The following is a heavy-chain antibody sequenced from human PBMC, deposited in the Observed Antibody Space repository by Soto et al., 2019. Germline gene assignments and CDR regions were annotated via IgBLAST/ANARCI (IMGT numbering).Heavy chain of an antibody. CDR1: GSTFSSYG. CDR3: GKDEGYGGKSRYFDL. V-gene: IGHV3-30*18. J-gene: IGHJ2*01. Sequence: QVQLVEAGGGVVQPGRSLRLSCAASGSTFSSYGMHWVRQAPGKGLEWVAAISYDGGNKYYADSVKGRCTISRDNSNMILYLQMNSLGIEGTAAYDCGKDEGYGGKSRYFDLWGRGTLVTVSS. D-gene: IGHD4-17*01. CDR2: ISYDGGNK.